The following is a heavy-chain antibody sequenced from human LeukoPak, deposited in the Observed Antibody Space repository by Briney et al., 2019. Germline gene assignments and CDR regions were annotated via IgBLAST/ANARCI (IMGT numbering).Heavy chain of an antibody. D-gene: IGHD3-22*01. Sequence: ASVKVSCKASRYTFTRYGISWVPQAPGQGRECMGWICAYNGNTNYAQNLRGRVTMTTDTSTSTAYMELRSLRSDDTAVYYCAGWDYYNSSGYLYYWGQGTLVTVSS. J-gene: IGHJ4*02. CDR2: ICAYNGNT. V-gene: IGHV1-18*01. CDR1: RYTFTRYG. CDR3: AGWDYYNSSGYLYY.